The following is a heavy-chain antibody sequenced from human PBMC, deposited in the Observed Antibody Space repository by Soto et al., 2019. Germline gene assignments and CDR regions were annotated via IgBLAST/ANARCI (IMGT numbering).Heavy chain of an antibody. D-gene: IGHD3-3*01. V-gene: IGHV3-48*02. Sequence: LRLSCKASGFDFSTYSMNWVRQAPGKGLEWIAYVSMDSDTIHYADSVKGRFTISRDDPENSLYLQMNSLRDEDTATYYCARLYYDYAWGQGTTVTVSS. J-gene: IGHJ6*02. CDR2: VSMDSDTI. CDR3: ARLYYDYA. CDR1: GFDFSTYS.